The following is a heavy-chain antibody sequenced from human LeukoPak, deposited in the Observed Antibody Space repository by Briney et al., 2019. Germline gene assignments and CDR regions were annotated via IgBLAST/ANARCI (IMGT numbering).Heavy chain of an antibody. Sequence: SQTLSLTCAISGDSVSSNSAAWNWIRQSPSRGLEWLGRTYYWSKWYNDYAVSVKSRITINPDTSKNQFSLQLNSVTPEDTAVYYCARVSLLWFGELSAPMDVWGQGTTVTVSS. CDR3: ARVSLLWFGELSAPMDV. D-gene: IGHD3-10*01. V-gene: IGHV6-1*01. CDR1: GDSVSSNSAA. CDR2: TYYWSKWYN. J-gene: IGHJ6*02.